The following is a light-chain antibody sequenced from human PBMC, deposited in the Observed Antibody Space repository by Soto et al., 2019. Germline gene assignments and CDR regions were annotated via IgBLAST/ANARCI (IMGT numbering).Light chain of an antibody. Sequence: QSVLTQPASVSGSPGQSITISCTGTSSDVGNNNYVSWYQQHPGKAPKLMIYDVTPRPSGISNRFSGSKSGNTASLTISGLQAEDDADYYCSSYTSSSTLHVFGTGTKVTVL. CDR2: DVT. V-gene: IGLV2-14*01. J-gene: IGLJ1*01. CDR3: SSYTSSSTLHV. CDR1: SSDVGNNNY.